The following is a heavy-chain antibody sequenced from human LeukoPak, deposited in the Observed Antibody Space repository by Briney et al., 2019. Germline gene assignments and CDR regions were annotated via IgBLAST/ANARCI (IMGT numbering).Heavy chain of an antibody. CDR1: GYTFTSYG. CDR2: ISAYNGNT. V-gene: IGHV1-18*04. J-gene: IGHJ3*02. CDR3: ARDGISSGWYPDAFDI. Sequence: ASVKVSFTASGYTFTSYGISWVRQAPGQGLEWMGWISAYNGNTNYAQKLQGRVTMTTDTSTSTAYMELRSLRSDDTAVYYCARDGISSGWYPDAFDIWGQGTMVTVSS. D-gene: IGHD6-19*01.